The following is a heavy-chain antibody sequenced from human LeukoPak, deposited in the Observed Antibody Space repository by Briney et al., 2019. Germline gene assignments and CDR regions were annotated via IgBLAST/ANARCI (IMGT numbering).Heavy chain of an antibody. CDR1: GFTFSSYS. CDR3: ARDLDDPSSY. J-gene: IGHJ4*02. D-gene: IGHD1-1*01. V-gene: IGHV3-48*04. CDR2: ISSSSSTI. Sequence: GGSLRLSCAASGFTFSSYSMNWVRQAPGKGLEWVSYISSSSSTIYYADSVKGRFTISRDNAKNSLYLQMNSLRAEDTAVYYCARDLDDPSSYWGQGTLVTVSS.